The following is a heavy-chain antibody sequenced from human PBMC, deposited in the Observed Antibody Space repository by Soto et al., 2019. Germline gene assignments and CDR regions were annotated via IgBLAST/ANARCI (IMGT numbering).Heavy chain of an antibody. CDR3: ARVTYSSGWYSTEMGAFDI. CDR2: INPSGGST. CDR1: GYTFTSYY. D-gene: IGHD6-19*01. V-gene: IGHV1-46*03. J-gene: IGHJ3*02. Sequence: QVQLVQSGAEVKKPGASVKVSCKASGYTFTSYYMHWVRQAPGQGLEWMGIINPSGGSTSYAQKFQGRVTMTRDTSTSTVYMELSSLRSEDTAVYYCARVTYSSGWYSTEMGAFDIWGQGTMVTVSS.